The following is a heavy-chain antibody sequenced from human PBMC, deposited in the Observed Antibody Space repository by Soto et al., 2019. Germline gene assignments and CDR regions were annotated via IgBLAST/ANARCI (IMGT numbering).Heavy chain of an antibody. CDR1: GGSISSGGYY. CDR3: ARDQRGSCSGGTCLYDFGMDV. V-gene: IGHV4-30-4*01. Sequence: SETLSLTCTVSGGSISSGGYYWNWIRQPPGKGLEWIGYIYYSGNTYYNPSLKSRVTISVDTSKDQFSLKLSSVTAADTAVYFCARDQRGSCSGGTCLYDFGMDVWGQGTTVTVSS. CDR2: IYYSGNT. J-gene: IGHJ6*02. D-gene: IGHD2-15*01.